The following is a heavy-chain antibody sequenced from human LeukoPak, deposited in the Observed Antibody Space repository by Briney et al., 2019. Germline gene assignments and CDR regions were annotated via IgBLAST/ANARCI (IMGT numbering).Heavy chain of an antibody. V-gene: IGHV3-48*02. Sequence: GGSLRLSCAASGFTFSSYRMNWVRQAPGKGLEWVSFISSSMSTKYYADSVKGRFTISRDNAKNSLYLQMNNLRDEDTAVYSCARGYNYGPPNGMDVWGQGTTVTVSS. CDR2: ISSSMSTK. CDR3: ARGYNYGPPNGMDV. D-gene: IGHD1-1*01. CDR1: GFTFSSYR. J-gene: IGHJ6*02.